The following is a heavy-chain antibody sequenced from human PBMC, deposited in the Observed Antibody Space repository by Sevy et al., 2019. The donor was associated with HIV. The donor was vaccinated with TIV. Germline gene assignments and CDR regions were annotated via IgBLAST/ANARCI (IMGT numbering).Heavy chain of an antibody. CDR2: ITGSGGTT. D-gene: IGHD3-22*01. CDR3: VKEAPGQNYDTSGSFDY. Sequence: GGYLRLSCAASRFTFSTYAMSWVRQAPGKGLEWVSAITGSGGTTYYVDSVRGRFTISRDNSKNTLYLQMNSLRADDTAVYYCVKEAPGQNYDTSGSFDYWGQGTPVTVSS. J-gene: IGHJ4*02. V-gene: IGHV3-23*01. CDR1: RFTFSTYA.